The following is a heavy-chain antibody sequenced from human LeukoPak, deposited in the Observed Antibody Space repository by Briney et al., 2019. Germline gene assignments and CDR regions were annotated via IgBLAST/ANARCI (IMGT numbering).Heavy chain of an antibody. CDR2: LNPSGGST. CDR1: GYTVTSYY. CDR3: ASVYNYGMDV. V-gene: IGHV1-46*01. Sequence: ASVKVSCKASGYTVTSYYMLWVRQAPGQGLEWMGILNPSGGSTSYAQKFQGRATLTRATSTSTVYMELSSLRSEDTAVYYCASVYNYGMDVWGQGTTVIVSS. J-gene: IGHJ6*02.